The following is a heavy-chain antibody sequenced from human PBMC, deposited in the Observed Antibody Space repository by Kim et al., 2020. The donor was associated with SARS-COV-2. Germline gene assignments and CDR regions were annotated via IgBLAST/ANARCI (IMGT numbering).Heavy chain of an antibody. D-gene: IGHD6-13*01. J-gene: IGHJ4*02. CDR1: GFTFSSYA. V-gene: IGHV3-23*01. CDR3: AKRKGCSRTAAGTCGYYFDY. Sequence: GGSLRLSCAASGFTFSSYAMSWVRQAPGKGLEWVSAISGSGGSTYYADSVKGRFTISRDNSKNTLYLQMNSLRAEDTAVYYCAKRKGCSRTAAGTCGYYFDYWGQGTLVTVSS. CDR2: ISGSGGST.